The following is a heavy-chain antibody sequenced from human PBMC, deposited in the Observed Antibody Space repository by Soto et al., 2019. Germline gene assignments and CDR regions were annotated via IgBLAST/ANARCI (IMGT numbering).Heavy chain of an antibody. V-gene: IGHV2-26*01. J-gene: IGHJ4*02. CDR3: ARIVDPCGGDCRVFYYDY. D-gene: IGHD2-21*02. CDR1: GFSLSNPKVG. Sequence: QVTLKESGPVLVKPTETLTLTCTVSGFSLSNPKVGVSWIRQPPGKALEWLAHSFSKDEKFYSTSLKSRLTISKDTSKSQVVLTMNNMDPVDTATYYCARIVDPCGGDCRVFYYDYWGQGTLVTVSS. CDR2: SFSKDEK.